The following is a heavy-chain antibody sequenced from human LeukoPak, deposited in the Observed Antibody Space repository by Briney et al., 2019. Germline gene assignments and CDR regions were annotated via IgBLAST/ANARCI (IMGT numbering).Heavy chain of an antibody. Sequence: GGSLRLSCAASGFTFSSYGMHWVRQAPGKWLEWVAVISYDGSNKYYADSVKGRFTISRDNSKNTLYLQMNSLRAEDTAVYYCAKDEVSLWSGLNYWGQGTLVTVSS. V-gene: IGHV3-30*18. CDR1: GFTFSSYG. CDR3: AKDEVSLWSGLNY. D-gene: IGHD3-3*01. CDR2: ISYDGSNK. J-gene: IGHJ4*02.